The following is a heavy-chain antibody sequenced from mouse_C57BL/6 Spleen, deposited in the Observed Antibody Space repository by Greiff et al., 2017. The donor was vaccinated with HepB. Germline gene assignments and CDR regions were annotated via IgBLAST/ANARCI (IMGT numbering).Heavy chain of an antibody. CDR1: GYTFTDYY. CDR2: INPNNGGT. CDR3: ARVVTSFDY. J-gene: IGHJ2*01. D-gene: IGHD2-2*01. Sequence: VQLQQSGPELVKPGASVKISCKASGYTFTDYYMNWVKQSHGKSLEWIGDINPNNGGTSYNQKFKGKATLTVDKSSSTAYMELRSLTSEDSAVYYCARVVTSFDYWGQGTTLTVSS. V-gene: IGHV1-26*01.